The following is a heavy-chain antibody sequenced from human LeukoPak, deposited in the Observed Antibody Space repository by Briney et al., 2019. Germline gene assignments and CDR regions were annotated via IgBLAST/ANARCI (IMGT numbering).Heavy chain of an antibody. CDR1: GFTFSSYG. CDR3: AKDGITMIVVAPIPLYYMDV. V-gene: IGHV3-23*01. J-gene: IGHJ6*03. D-gene: IGHD3-22*01. CDR2: ISGSGGST. Sequence: GGSLRLSCAASGFTFSSYGMSWVRQAPGKGLEWVSAISGSGGSTYYADSVKGRFTISRDNSKNTLYLQMNSLRAEDTAVYYCAKDGITMIVVAPIPLYYMDVWGKGTTVTISS.